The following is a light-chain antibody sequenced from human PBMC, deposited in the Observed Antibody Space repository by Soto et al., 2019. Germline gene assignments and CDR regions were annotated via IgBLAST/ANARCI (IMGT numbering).Light chain of an antibody. J-gene: IGKJ1*01. V-gene: IGKV1-5*03. CDR1: QTISSW. Sequence: DIQMTQSPSPMSGSVGDRVTITFRASQTISSWLAWYQQKPGKAPKLLIYKASTLKSGVPSRFSGSGSGTEFTLTISSLQPDDFATYYCQHYNSYSEAFGQGTKGDTK. CDR2: KAS. CDR3: QHYNSYSEA.